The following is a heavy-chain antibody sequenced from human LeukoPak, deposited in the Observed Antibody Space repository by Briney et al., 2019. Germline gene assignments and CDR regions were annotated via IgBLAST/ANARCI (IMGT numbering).Heavy chain of an antibody. CDR3: ARHNSPVWGSYRYSFAYFDY. D-gene: IGHD3-16*02. V-gene: IGHV4-39*01. CDR2: IYYSGST. J-gene: IGHJ4*02. Sequence: PSETLSLTCAVSGGSISSSSYYWGWIRQPPGKGLEWIGSIYYSGSTYYNPSLKSRVTISVDTSKNQFSLKLSSVIAADTAVYYRARHNSPVWGSYRYSFAYFDYWGQGTLVTVSS. CDR1: GGSISSSSYY.